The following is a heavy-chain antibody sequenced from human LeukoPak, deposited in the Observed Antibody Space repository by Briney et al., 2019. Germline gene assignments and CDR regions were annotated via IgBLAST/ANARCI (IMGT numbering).Heavy chain of an antibody. CDR2: IYYSGST. D-gene: IGHD6-13*01. V-gene: IGHV4-31*03. Sequence: SGTLSLTCTVSGGSISSGGYYWSWLRQHPGKGLEWIVYIYYSGSTYYNPSLKSRVTISVDTSKNQFSLKLSSVTAADTAVYYCARGESSSWYIRAFDIWGQGTMVTVSS. J-gene: IGHJ3*02. CDR1: GGSISSGGYY. CDR3: ARGESSSWYIRAFDI.